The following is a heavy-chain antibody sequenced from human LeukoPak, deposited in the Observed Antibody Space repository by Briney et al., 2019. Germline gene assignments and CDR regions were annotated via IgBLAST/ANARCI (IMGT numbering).Heavy chain of an antibody. Sequence: GGSLRLSCPGSGFTFSSAWMAWVRQIPGKGLEWVGHIKSRTDGGTTDYAAPVKGRFTISRDDAKNTVYLQMNSLKTEDSAVYFCATEFYSNGYNFWGQGTLVIVSS. CDR1: GFTFSSAW. V-gene: IGHV3-15*01. CDR3: ATEFYSNGYNF. D-gene: IGHD5-24*01. CDR2: IKSRTDGGTT. J-gene: IGHJ4*02.